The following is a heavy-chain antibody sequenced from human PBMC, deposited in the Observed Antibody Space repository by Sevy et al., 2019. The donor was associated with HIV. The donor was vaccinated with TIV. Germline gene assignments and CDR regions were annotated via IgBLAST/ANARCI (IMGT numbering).Heavy chain of an antibody. Sequence: GGSLRLSCAASGFTFSSYGMQWVRQAPGKGLEWVAVISYDGSNKYYADSVKGRFTISRDNSKNTLYLQMNSLRAEDTAVYYCAKGGDIVVVPAQYYFDYWGQGTLVTVSS. CDR1: GFTFSSYG. D-gene: IGHD2-2*01. CDR2: ISYDGSNK. V-gene: IGHV3-30*18. J-gene: IGHJ4*02. CDR3: AKGGDIVVVPAQYYFDY.